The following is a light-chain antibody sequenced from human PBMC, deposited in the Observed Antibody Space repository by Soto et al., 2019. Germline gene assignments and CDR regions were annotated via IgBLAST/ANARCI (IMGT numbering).Light chain of an antibody. J-gene: IGLJ2*01. Sequence: QSVLTQPPSASGTPGQRVTISCSGSSSNVGTNTVNWYQLLPGAAPKVLVYSNHQRPSGVPDRFSGSKSGTSASLAISGLQSEDEADYYCAAWDDNVDGVLFGGGTKLTVL. CDR1: SSNVGTNT. CDR2: SNH. V-gene: IGLV1-44*01. CDR3: AAWDDNVDGVL.